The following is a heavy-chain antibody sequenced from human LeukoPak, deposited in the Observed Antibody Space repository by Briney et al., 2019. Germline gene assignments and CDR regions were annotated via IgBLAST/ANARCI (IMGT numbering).Heavy chain of an antibody. D-gene: IGHD4-17*01. J-gene: IGHJ5*02. CDR1: GYTFTSYG. CDR3: ARGKVTTGSWFDP. CDR2: ISAYKGNT. Sequence: RASVKDSCKASGYTFTSYGISWVRQAPGRGLEWMGWISAYKGNTNYAQKLQGRVTMTTDTSTSTAYLELRSLRSDDTAVYYCARGKVTTGSWFDPWGQGTLVTVSS. V-gene: IGHV1-18*01.